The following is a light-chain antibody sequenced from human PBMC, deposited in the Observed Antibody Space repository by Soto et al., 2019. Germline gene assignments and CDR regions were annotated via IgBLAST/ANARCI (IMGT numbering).Light chain of an antibody. CDR1: SSNIGTNY. CDR3: AAWDDSLSGPI. CDR2: LNN. J-gene: IGLJ7*01. V-gene: IGLV1-47*02. Sequence: QSVLTQPPSASGTPGQRVTISCSGASSNIGTNYVYWYQQLPGTAPKLLIYLNNQRPSGVPDRFSGSKSGTSASLAISGLRSEDEADYFCAAWDDSLSGPIFGGGTQRTV.